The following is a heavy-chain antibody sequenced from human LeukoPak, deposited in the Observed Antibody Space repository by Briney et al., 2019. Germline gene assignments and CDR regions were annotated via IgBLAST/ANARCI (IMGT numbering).Heavy chain of an antibody. CDR2: IYYSGST. J-gene: IGHJ3*02. V-gene: IGHV4-59*01. Sequence: SETLSLTCAVYGGSFSGYYWSWIWQPPGKGLEWIGYIYYSGSTNYNPSLKSRVTISVDTSKNQFSLKLSSVTAADTAVYYCASSIGFAFDIWGQGTMVTVSS. CDR3: ASSIGFAFDI. CDR1: GGSFSGYY.